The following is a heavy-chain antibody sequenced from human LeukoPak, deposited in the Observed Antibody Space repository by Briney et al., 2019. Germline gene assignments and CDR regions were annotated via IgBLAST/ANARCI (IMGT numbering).Heavy chain of an antibody. CDR2: ISYDGSNK. D-gene: IGHD3-22*01. V-gene: IGHV3-30*18. CDR1: GFTFSSSG. CDR3: AKDSYDRSGYYYYYFAY. Sequence: GGSLRLSCAVSGFTFSSSGMHWVRQAPGKGLEWVAVISYDGSNKYYADSVKGRFTISRDNSKNTLYLQMNSLRAGDTAVYYCAKDSYDRSGYYYYYFAYWGQGTQVTVSS. J-gene: IGHJ4*02.